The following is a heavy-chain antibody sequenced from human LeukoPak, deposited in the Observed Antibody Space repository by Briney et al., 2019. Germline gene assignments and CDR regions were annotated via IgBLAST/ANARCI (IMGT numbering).Heavy chain of an antibody. CDR3: ARGSVRYDSSGYYYDY. V-gene: IGHV3-30*04. D-gene: IGHD3-22*01. CDR1: GFTFSSYA. CDR2: ISYDGSNK. J-gene: IGHJ4*02. Sequence: GGSLRLSCAASGFTFSSYAMHWVRQAPGKGLEWVAVISYDGSNKYYADSVKGRFTISRDNSKNTLYLQMNSLRAEDTAAYYCARGSVRYDSSGYYYDYWGQGTLVTVSS.